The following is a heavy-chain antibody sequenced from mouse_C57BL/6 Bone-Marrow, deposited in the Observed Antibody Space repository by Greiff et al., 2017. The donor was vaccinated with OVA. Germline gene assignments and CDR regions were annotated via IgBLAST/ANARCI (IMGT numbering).Heavy chain of an antibody. CDR1: GFTFSSYG. D-gene: IGHD2-3*01. CDR3: SRWLLPYYFDY. Sequence: EVQVVESGGDLVKPGGSLKLSCAASGFTFSSYGMSWVRQTPDKRLEWVATISSGGSYTYYPDSVKGRFTISSDNAKNTLYLQMSSLKSEDTAMYYCSRWLLPYYFDYWGQGTTLTVSS. J-gene: IGHJ2*01. CDR2: ISSGGSYT. V-gene: IGHV5-6*01.